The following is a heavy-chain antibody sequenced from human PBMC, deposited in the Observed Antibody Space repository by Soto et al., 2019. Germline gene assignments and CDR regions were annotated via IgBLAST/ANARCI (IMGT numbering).Heavy chain of an antibody. D-gene: IGHD1-1*01. CDR3: ARQSSFTIGTTYYYYYMDV. CDR2: IYYSGSA. V-gene: IGHV4-39*01. CDR1: GGSISSSSYY. J-gene: IGHJ6*03. Sequence: QLQLQESGPGLVKPSETLSLTCTVSGGSISSSSYYWGWIRQPPGKGLEWIGSIYYSGSAYYNPSLKSRVTISVDTSKNQLSLKLSSVTAADTAVYYCARQSSFTIGTTYYYYYMDVWGKGTTVTVSS.